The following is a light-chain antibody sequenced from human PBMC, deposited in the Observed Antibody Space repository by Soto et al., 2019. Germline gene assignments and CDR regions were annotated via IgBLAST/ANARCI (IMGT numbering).Light chain of an antibody. CDR1: QSVSSNN. CDR3: QQYGNSLWT. J-gene: IGKJ1*01. Sequence: EIVLTQSPGTLSLSPGERATLSCRASQSVSSNNLAWYRQKPGQSPRLLIYGASSRATGIPDRFSGSGSGTDFTLTISRVEPEDFAAYYCQQYGNSLWTFGQGTKVEIK. V-gene: IGKV3-20*01. CDR2: GAS.